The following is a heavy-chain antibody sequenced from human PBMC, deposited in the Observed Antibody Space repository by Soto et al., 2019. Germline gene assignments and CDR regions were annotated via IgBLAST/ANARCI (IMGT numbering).Heavy chain of an antibody. Sequence: QLQLQESGPGLVKPSETLSLTCTVSGGSISSSSHYWGWIRQPPGKGLEWIGSIYYSGSTYYNPSLKSRVTISVDTSKNQFSLKLSSVTAADTAVYYCGWGPRAEYFQYWGQGTLVTVSS. CDR1: GGSISSSSHY. J-gene: IGHJ1*01. CDR3: GWGPRAEYFQY. CDR2: IYYSGST. V-gene: IGHV4-39*01. D-gene: IGHD3-16*01.